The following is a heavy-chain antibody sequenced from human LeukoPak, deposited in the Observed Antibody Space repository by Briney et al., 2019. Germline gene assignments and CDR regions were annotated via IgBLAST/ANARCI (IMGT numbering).Heavy chain of an antibody. D-gene: IGHD6-6*01. CDR1: VYTLTELS. CDR2: VDTEDGES. V-gene: IGHV1-24*01. CDR3: ATARVTTANIAALDY. Sequence: ASVKVSCKVSVYTLTELSMHLVRQAPGKGREWVGGVDTEDGESIYAQKFKGRVTMTADTSTDTAYVELSRLRSEDTAVYYCATARVTTANIAALDYWGQGTLVTVPS. J-gene: IGHJ4*02.